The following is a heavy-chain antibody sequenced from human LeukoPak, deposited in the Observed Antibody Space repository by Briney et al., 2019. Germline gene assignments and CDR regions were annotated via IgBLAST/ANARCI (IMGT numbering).Heavy chain of an antibody. CDR1: GFTFNNYA. CDR3: GKGTDRTSGSYF. CDR2: IGGGGGSP. D-gene: IGHD1-26*01. J-gene: IGHJ4*02. V-gene: IGHV3-23*01. Sequence: GGSLRLSCAASGFTFNNYAMNWVRQAPGKGLEWVSAIGGGGGSPYYADSAKGRFTISRDNSKNTLYLQMNSLRAEDTAVYYCGKGTDRTSGSYFWGQGTLVTVSS.